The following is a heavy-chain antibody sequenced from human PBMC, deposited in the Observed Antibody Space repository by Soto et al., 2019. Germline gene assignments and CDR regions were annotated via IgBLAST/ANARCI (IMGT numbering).Heavy chain of an antibody. CDR1: VFTFSSYS. CDR3: ANLAVCSGGSCNVPYNWFDT. Sequence: VGSLRLSCASSVFTFSSYSMSCVRHSPVKGLEWVSAVSGSGGSTFYADSVKGRFTISRDNSKNTLYLQMNSLRAEDTAVYYCANLAVCSGGSCNVPYNWFDTWGQGTLETVSS. V-gene: IGHV3-23*01. J-gene: IGHJ5*02. D-gene: IGHD2-15*01. CDR2: VSGSGGST.